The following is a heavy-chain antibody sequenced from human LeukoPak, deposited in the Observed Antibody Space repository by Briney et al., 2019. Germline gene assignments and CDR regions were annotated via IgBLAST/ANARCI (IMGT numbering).Heavy chain of an antibody. CDR3: ARGTGEGYTYGRYYFDY. V-gene: IGHV1-2*02. CDR1: GYTFTNYG. Sequence: ASVKVSCKASGYTFTNYGISWVRQAPGQGLEWMGWINPNSGVTDYAQNFQGRVTMTRDTSISTAYVELSRLRSDDTAVYYCARGTGEGYTYGRYYFDYWGQGTLVTVSS. J-gene: IGHJ4*02. D-gene: IGHD5-18*01. CDR2: INPNSGVT.